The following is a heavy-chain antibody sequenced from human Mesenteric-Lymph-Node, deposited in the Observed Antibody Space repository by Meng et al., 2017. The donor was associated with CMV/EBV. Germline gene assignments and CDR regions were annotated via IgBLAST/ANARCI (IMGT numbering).Heavy chain of an antibody. Sequence: GSLRLSCTVSGGSVSSGSYYWSWIRQPPGKGLEWIGYIYYSGSTNYNPSLKSRVTISVDTSKNQFSLKLSSVTAADTAVYYCAREMVVIATSKYYYYYYGMDVWGQGTTVTVSS. CDR3: AREMVVIATSKYYYYYYGMDV. CDR1: GGSVSSGSYY. J-gene: IGHJ6*02. D-gene: IGHD2-21*01. V-gene: IGHV4-61*01. CDR2: IYYSGST.